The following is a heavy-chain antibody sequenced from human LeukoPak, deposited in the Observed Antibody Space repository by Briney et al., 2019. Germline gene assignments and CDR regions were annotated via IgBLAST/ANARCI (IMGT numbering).Heavy chain of an antibody. CDR3: TRGRYNDY. J-gene: IGHJ4*02. CDR2: IKQDGTEK. CDR1: GFTFSGYW. Sequence: GGSLRLSCAASGFTFSGYWMTWVRQAPGKGLEWVANIKQDGTEKYYVDSVKGRFSISRDNAKNSLYLQMNSLRDEDMAVYYCTRGRYNDYWGQGTLVTVSS. D-gene: IGHD2-2*02. V-gene: IGHV3-7*01.